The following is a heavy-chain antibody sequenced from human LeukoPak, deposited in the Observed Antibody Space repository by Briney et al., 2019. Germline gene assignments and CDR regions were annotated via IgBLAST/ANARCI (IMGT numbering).Heavy chain of an antibody. CDR3: ARRGVPGMTYIRSGYYHWFDP. J-gene: IGHJ5*02. D-gene: IGHD3-3*01. CDR2: INHSGST. CDR1: SGSFSGYF. V-gene: IGHV4-34*01. Sequence: SETLSLTCAVYSGSFSGYFWSWIRQPPGKGLEWIGEINHSGSTNYNPSLKSRVTISVDTSKNQFSLKLSSVTAADTAVYYCARRGVPGMTYIRSGYYHWFDPWGQGTLVTVSS.